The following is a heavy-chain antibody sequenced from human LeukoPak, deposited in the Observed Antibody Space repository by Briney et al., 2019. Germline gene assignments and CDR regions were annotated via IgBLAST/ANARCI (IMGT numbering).Heavy chain of an antibody. V-gene: IGHV4-39*01. CDR3: ARRKGFGEGYFDS. CDR1: GGSFSNTLYY. CDR2: IYYSRST. Sequence: SDTPSLTCTVSGGSFSNTLYYWAWSRQPPGKRLESIGSIYYSRSTYYSPSLKSRVTISVDTSKNQFSLKLTSVTAADTAVYYCARRKGFGEGYFDSWGQGTLVTVSS. J-gene: IGHJ4*02. D-gene: IGHD3-10*01.